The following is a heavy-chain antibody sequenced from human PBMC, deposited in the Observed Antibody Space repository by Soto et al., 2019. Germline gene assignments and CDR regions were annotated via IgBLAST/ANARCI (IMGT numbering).Heavy chain of an antibody. CDR1: GFTFSSYG. D-gene: IGHD6-13*01. Sequence: QVQLVESGGGVVQPGRSLRLSCAASGFTFSSYGMHWVRQAPGKGLEWVAVIWYDGSNKYYADSVKGRFTISRDNSKNTLYLQMNSLRAEDTAVYYCARERFGQQLVREDEWGYYYYGMDVWGQGTTVTVSS. CDR2: IWYDGSNK. J-gene: IGHJ6*02. CDR3: ARERFGQQLVREDEWGYYYYGMDV. V-gene: IGHV3-33*01.